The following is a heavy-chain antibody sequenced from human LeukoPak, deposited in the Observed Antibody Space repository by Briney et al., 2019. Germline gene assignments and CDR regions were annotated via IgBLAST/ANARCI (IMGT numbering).Heavy chain of an antibody. CDR2: INPNSGGT. J-gene: IGHJ6*03. CDR3: ARSTGGLWYYYYYMDV. Sequence: ASVKVSCKASGYTFTGYYMHWVRQAPGQGLEWMGWINPNSGGTNYAQKFQGRVTMTRDTSISTAYMELSRLRSDDTAVYYCARSTGGLWYYYYYMDVWGKGTTVAVSS. D-gene: IGHD1-14*01. V-gene: IGHV1-2*02. CDR1: GYTFTGYY.